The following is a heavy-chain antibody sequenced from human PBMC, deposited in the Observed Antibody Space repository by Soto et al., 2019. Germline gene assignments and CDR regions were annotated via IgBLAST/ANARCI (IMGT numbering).Heavy chain of an antibody. CDR1: GFTFSSYA. CDR3: ARGSGYYQYYFDY. D-gene: IGHD3-22*01. J-gene: IGHJ4*02. Sequence: QVQLVESGGGVVQPGRSLRLSCAASGFTFSSYAMHWVRQAPGKGLEWVAVISYDGSNKYYADSVKGRFTISRDNSKNTLYLQMNSLRAEDTAVYYSARGSGYYQYYFDYWGQGTLVTVSS. CDR2: ISYDGSNK. V-gene: IGHV3-30-3*01.